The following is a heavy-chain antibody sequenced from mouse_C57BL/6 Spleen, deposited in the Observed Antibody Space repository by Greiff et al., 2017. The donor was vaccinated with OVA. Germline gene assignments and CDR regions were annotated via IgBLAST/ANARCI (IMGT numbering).Heavy chain of an antibody. CDR3: ARAKVSGYYFDY. CDR2: INPSSGYT. CDR1: GYTFTSYW. J-gene: IGHJ2*01. V-gene: IGHV1-7*01. D-gene: IGHD3-2*02. Sequence: QVQLQQSGAELANPGASVKLSCKASGYTFTSYWMHWVKQRPGQGLDWIGYINPSSGYTKYNQKFKDKATLTADKSSRTAYMQLSSRTYEDAAVYYCARAKVSGYYFDYWGQGTTLTVAS.